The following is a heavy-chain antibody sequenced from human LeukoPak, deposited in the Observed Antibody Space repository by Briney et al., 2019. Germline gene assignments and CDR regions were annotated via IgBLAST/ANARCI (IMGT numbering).Heavy chain of an antibody. J-gene: IGHJ4*02. CDR3: ARQRSGSYFPDLYDY. Sequence: GESLKISCKGSGYSFTSYWIGWVRQVPGKGLEWMGIIYPGDSDTRYSPSFQGQVTISADKSISTAYLQWSSLKASDTAMYYCARQRSGSYFPDLYDYWGQGTLVTVSS. V-gene: IGHV5-51*01. CDR2: IYPGDSDT. CDR1: GYSFTSYW. D-gene: IGHD1-26*01.